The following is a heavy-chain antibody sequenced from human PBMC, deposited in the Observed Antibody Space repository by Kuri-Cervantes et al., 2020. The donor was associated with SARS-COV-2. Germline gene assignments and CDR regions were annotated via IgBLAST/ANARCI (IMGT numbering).Heavy chain of an antibody. D-gene: IGHD1-26*01. CDR3: ARDQSGSYYFGYFDY. Sequence: GGALRLSCAASGFTFSSYSMNWVRQAPGKGLQWVSSISSSSYIYYADSVKGRFTISRDNAKNSLYLQMNSLRAEDTAVYYCARDQSGSYYFGYFDYWGPGPLVTVSS. CDR1: GFTFSSYS. CDR2: ISSSSYI. V-gene: IGHV3-21*01. J-gene: IGHJ4*02.